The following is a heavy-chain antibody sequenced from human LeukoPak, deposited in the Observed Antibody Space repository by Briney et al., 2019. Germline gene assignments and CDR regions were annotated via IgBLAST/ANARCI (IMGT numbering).Heavy chain of an antibody. CDR2: IIPIFGTA. CDR1: GGTFSSYA. Sequence: SVKVSRKAFGGTFSSYAISWVRQAPGQGLEWMGGIIPIFGTANYAQKFQGRVTITADESTSTAYMELSSLRSEDTAVYYCALQGDIVVVVAATPLRYYFDYWGQGTLVTVST. V-gene: IGHV1-69*13. CDR3: ALQGDIVVVVAATPLRYYFDY. J-gene: IGHJ4*02. D-gene: IGHD2-15*01.